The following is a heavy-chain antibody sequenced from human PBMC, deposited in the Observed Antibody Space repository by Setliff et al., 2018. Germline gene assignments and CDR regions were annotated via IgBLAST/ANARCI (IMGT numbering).Heavy chain of an antibody. V-gene: IGHV4-4*08. J-gene: IGHJ4*02. CDR2: IHTGST. CDR1: GASITDSY. CDR3: ASHPRVTIFGVVAFDY. Sequence: SETLSLTCSVSGASITDSYWNWIRQPPGKGLEWIGQIHTGSTNYNPSLRSRVTISVDTSQNQFSLKLSSVTAADTAAYYCASHPRVTIFGVVAFDYWGQGILVTVSS. D-gene: IGHD3-3*01.